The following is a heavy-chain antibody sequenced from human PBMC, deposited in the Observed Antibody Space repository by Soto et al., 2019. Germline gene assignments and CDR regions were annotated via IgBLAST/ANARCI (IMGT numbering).Heavy chain of an antibody. J-gene: IGHJ6*03. D-gene: IGHD4-17*01. CDR3: ARGGGVTTVLYYYYYMDV. V-gene: IGHV4-39*01. CDR2: IYYSGST. Sequence: SETLSLTCTVSGGSISSSSYYWGWIRQPPGKGLEWIGSIYYSGSTYYNPSLKSRVTISVDTSKNQFSLKLSSVTAADTAVYYCARGGGVTTVLYYYYYMDVWGKGTTVTVSS. CDR1: GGSISSSSYY.